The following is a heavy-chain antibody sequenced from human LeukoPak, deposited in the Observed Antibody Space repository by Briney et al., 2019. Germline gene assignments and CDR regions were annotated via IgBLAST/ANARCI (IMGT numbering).Heavy chain of an antibody. D-gene: IGHD4-17*01. V-gene: IGHV3-15*01. CDR1: GFTFKNAW. CDR3: TTILFDHGDYFDH. J-gene: IGHJ4*02. CDR2: IKSKAHGGTT. Sequence: KAGGALRLSCAASGFTFKNAWMSWVRQAPGKGLEWVGRIKSKAHGGTTDYAAPVKDRFTISRDDSKNTLYLQMNSLKTEDTAVYYCTTILFDHGDYFDHWGQGTLVTASS.